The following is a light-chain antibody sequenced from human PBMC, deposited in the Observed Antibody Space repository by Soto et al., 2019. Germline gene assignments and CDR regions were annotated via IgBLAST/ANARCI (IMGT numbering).Light chain of an antibody. V-gene: IGKV3-20*01. CDR1: QSVSSSY. J-gene: IGKJ5*01. CDR2: GAS. Sequence: EIVLTQSPGPLSLSPGERATLSCRASQSVSSSYLASYPQKPGQAPRLLIYGASSRATGIPDRFSGSGSGTDFTLTISRLEPEDFAVYSCQQYGSSPTTFGQGTRLDIK. CDR3: QQYGSSPTT.